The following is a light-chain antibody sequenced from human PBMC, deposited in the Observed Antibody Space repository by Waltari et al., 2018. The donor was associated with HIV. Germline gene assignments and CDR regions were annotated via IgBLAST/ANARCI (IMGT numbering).Light chain of an antibody. J-gene: IGLJ2*01. CDR2: HDD. V-gene: IGLV3-21*03. Sequence: SYVLTQPPSVSVAPGKTATITCGGDNIGTRSVRWYQQRPGQAPGLVVNHDDNRPSGVPKRFAGYKSGDTATLTTRRVEAGDEADYYCQARYQSDDPVFIGGGTQLTVL. CDR3: QARYQSDDPVF. CDR1: NIGTRS.